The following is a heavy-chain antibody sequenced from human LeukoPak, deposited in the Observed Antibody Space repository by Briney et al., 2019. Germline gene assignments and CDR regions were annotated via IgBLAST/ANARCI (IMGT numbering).Heavy chain of an antibody. CDR3: ARGSGDWTYYFDY. CDR2: TYHGGTT. D-gene: IGHD2-21*02. J-gene: IGHJ4*02. Sequence: PSETLSLTCTVSGYSISSGYPWGWIRQPPGKGLEWIGSTYHGGTTYSNPSLKSRVIISEDTSKNQFSLKLSSVTAADTAVYYCARGSGDWTYYFDYWGQGTLVTVSS. CDR1: GYSISSGYP. V-gene: IGHV4-38-2*02.